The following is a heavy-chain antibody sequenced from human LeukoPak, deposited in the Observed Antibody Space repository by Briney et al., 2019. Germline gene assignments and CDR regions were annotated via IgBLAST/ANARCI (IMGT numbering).Heavy chain of an antibody. CDR3: AREGTTRPLDY. J-gene: IGHJ4*02. V-gene: IGHV4-4*07. Sequence: PSQPLSLTCTLSGDSITTFFWSWIRQPAGKGLEWIGRIYTSGTTNYNPSLKSRVTMSVDTSKNQFSLNLTSVTVADTAVYYCAREGTTRPLDYWGQGTLVTVSS. D-gene: IGHD6-6*01. CDR1: GDSITTFF. CDR2: IYTSGTT.